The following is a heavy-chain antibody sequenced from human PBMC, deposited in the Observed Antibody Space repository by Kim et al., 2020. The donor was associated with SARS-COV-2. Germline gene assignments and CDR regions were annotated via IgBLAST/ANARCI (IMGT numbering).Heavy chain of an antibody. V-gene: IGHV4-59*13. CDR2: IYYSGST. D-gene: IGHD6-13*01. CDR3: ARTIGLPGYSSSWYWFDP. Sequence: SETLSLTFTVSGGSISSYYWSWIRQPPGKGLEWIGYIYYSGSTNYNPSLKSRVTISVDTSKNQFSLKLSSVTAADTAVYYCARTIGLPGYSSSWYWFDPWGQGTLVTVSS. J-gene: IGHJ5*02. CDR1: GGSISSYY.